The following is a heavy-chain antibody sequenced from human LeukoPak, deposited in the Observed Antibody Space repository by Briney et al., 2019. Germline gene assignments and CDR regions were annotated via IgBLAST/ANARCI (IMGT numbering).Heavy chain of an antibody. V-gene: IGHV3-30*04. CDR1: GFTFSSYA. CDR3: AREETRQGGFDY. D-gene: IGHD3-16*01. J-gene: IGHJ4*02. Sequence: QPGRSLRLSCAASGFTFSSYAMHWVRQAPGKGLEWVAVISYDGSNKYYADSVKGRFTISRDNSKNTLYLQMNSLRAEDTAVYHCAREETRQGGFDYWGQGTLVTVSS. CDR2: ISYDGSNK.